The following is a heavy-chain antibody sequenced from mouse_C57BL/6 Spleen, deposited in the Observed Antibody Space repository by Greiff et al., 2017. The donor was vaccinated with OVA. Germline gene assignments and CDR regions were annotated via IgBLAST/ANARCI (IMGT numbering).Heavy chain of an antibody. CDR2: ISSGGSYT. CDR1: GFTFSSYG. Sequence: EVQLVESGGDLVKPGGSLKLSCAASGFTFSSYGMSWVRQTPDKRLEWVATISSGGSYTYYPDSVKGRFTISRDTAKNTLYLQMGSLKSEDTAMYYCARHGDSWFSYWGQGTLVTVSA. CDR3: ARHGDSWFSY. V-gene: IGHV5-6*01. J-gene: IGHJ3*01.